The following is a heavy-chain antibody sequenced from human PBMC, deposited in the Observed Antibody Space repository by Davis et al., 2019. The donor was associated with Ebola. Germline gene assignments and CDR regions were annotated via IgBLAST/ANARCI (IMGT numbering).Heavy chain of an antibody. V-gene: IGHV3-33*08. D-gene: IGHD4-11*01. CDR3: AREREWGTTVTTFYYYGMDV. CDR1: GFTFSSYG. J-gene: IGHJ6*02. CDR2: IWYDGSNK. Sequence: PGGSLRLSCAASGFTFSSYGMHWVRQAPGKGLEWVAVIWYDGSNKYYADSVKGRFTISRDNSKNTLYLQMNSLRAEDTAVYYCAREREWGTTVTTFYYYGMDVWGQGTTVTVSS.